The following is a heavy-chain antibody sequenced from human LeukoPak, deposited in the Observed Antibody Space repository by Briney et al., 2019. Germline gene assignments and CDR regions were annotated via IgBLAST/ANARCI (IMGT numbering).Heavy chain of an antibody. D-gene: IGHD3-16*02. Sequence: SEALSLTCTVSGGSFSSSTYYWGWIRQPPGKGLEWIGSIHYGGATYYNPSLKSRVTISVDASKNQFSLKLKSVTAADTAVYYCASLRLGELSPIDFWGQGTLVTVSS. CDR2: IHYGGAT. CDR3: ASLRLGELSPIDF. CDR1: GGSFSSSTYY. J-gene: IGHJ4*02. V-gene: IGHV4-39*01.